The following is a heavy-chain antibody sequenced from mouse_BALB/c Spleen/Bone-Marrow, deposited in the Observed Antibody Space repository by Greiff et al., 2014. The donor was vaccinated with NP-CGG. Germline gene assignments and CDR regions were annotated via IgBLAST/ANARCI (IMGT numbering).Heavy chain of an antibody. CDR2: IWSDGNT. CDR3: ARNPYGNYAMDY. CDR1: GFSLTNYG. Sequence: QVQLQQSGPGLVAPSQSLSITCTVSGFSLTNYGVHWVRQPPGKGLEWLVVIWSDGNTTYNSALKSRLSISKDNSESQVFLKMNSLQTDDTAMYYCARNPYGNYAMDYWGQGTSVTVSS. D-gene: IGHD2-10*02. J-gene: IGHJ4*01. V-gene: IGHV2-6*02.